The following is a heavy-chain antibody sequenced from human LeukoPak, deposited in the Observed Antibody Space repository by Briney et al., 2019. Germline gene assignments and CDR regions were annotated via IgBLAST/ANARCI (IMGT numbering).Heavy chain of an antibody. Sequence: ASVKVSCKVSGYTLTELSMHWVRQAPGKGLEWMGGFDPEDGETIYAQKFQGRVTMTRNTAISTAYMELSSLRSEDTAVYYCARDLVDTAMVTQLAFDYWGQGTLVTVSS. CDR2: FDPEDGET. J-gene: IGHJ4*02. D-gene: IGHD5-18*01. CDR3: ARDLVDTAMVTQLAFDY. CDR1: GYTLTELS. V-gene: IGHV1-24*01.